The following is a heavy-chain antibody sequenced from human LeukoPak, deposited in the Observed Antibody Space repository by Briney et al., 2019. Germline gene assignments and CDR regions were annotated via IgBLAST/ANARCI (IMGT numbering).Heavy chain of an antibody. CDR2: IRYDGSNK. V-gene: IGHV3-30*02. Sequence: GGSLRLSCAASGFTFSSYGMHWVRQAPGKGLEWVAFIRYDGSNKYYADSVKGRFTISRDNSKNTLYLQMNSLRAEDTAVYYCARTYYYDSSGYYAYWGQGTLVTVSS. CDR3: ARTYYYDSSGYYAY. D-gene: IGHD3-22*01. J-gene: IGHJ4*02. CDR1: GFTFSSYG.